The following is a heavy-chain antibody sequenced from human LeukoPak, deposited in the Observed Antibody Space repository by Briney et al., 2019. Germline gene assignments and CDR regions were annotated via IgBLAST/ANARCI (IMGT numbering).Heavy chain of an antibody. CDR2: ISYDGSNK. J-gene: IGHJ6*04. CDR1: GFTFSSYA. V-gene: IGHV3-30*04. D-gene: IGHD1-1*01. Sequence: ERSLRLSCAASGFTFSSYAMHWVRQAPGKGLEWVAVISYDGSNKYYADSVKGRFTISRDNSKNTLYLQMNSLRAEDTAVYYCARCQFDWNAIYYYGMDVWGKGTTVTVSS. CDR3: ARCQFDWNAIYYYGMDV.